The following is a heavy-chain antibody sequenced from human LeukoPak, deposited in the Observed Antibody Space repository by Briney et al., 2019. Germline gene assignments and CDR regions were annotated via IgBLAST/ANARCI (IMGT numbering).Heavy chain of an antibody. J-gene: IGHJ3*02. V-gene: IGHV4-39*01. D-gene: IGHD1-26*01. Sequence: SETLSLTCTVSGGSISSSSYYWGWIRQPPGKGLEWIGSIYYSGSTYYNPSLKSRVTISVDTSKNQFSLKLSSVTAADTADCARHPRATSDAFDIWGQGTMVTVSS. CDR2: IYYSGST. CDR3: ARHPRATSDAFDI. CDR1: GGSISSSSYY.